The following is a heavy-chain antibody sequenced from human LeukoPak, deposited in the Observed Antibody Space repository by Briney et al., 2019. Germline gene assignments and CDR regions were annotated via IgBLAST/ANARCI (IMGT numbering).Heavy chain of an antibody. CDR3: ARGYSSSWYSLGGFDY. CDR1: GHSISSIYY. J-gene: IGHJ4*02. CDR2: IYTSGST. Sequence: SETLSLTCTVSGHSISSIYYWGWFRQAPGKGLEWIGRIYTSGSTNYNPSLKSRVTMSVDTSKNQFSLKLSSVTAADTAVYYCARGYSSSWYSLGGFDYWGQGTLVTVSS. V-gene: IGHV4-38-2*02. D-gene: IGHD6-13*01.